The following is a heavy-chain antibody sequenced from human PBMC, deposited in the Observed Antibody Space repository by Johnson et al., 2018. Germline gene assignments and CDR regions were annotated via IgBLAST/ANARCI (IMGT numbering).Heavy chain of an antibody. CDR3: AKGGSSGWVTYYYYYMDV. CDR1: GFTFRSYA. V-gene: IGHV3-23*04. Sequence: EVQLVESGGGLVQPGGSLRLSCAASGFTFRSYAMTWVRQAPGKGLEWVSGISSSGDKYYADSAKGRFTISRDNSKNTLSLQMNSLRAEDTAVYYCAKGGSSGWVTYYYYYMDVWGKGTTVTVSS. D-gene: IGHD6-19*01. J-gene: IGHJ6*03. CDR2: ISSSGDK.